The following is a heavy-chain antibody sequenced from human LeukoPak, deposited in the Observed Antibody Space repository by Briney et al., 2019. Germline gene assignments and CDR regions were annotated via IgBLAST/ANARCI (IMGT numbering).Heavy chain of an antibody. CDR1: GGSISSGSYY. D-gene: IGHD2-2*02. CDR2: IYTSGCT. V-gene: IGHV4-61*02. J-gene: IGHJ6*03. CDR3: ARDLVGYCSSTSCYKYYYYMDV. Sequence: SQTLSLTCTVSGGSISSGSYYWSWIRQPAGKGLEWIGRIYTSGCTNYNPALKSRVTISVDTSKNQFSLKLSSVTAADTAVYYCARDLVGYCSSTSCYKYYYYMDVWGKGTTVTVSS.